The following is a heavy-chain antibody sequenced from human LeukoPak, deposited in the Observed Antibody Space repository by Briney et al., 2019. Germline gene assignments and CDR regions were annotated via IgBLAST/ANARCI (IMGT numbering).Heavy chain of an antibody. V-gene: IGHV4-38-2*02. Sequence: PSETLSLTCSVSGYSINSGYHWGWIRQPPGKGLEWIAIMHHTGSTHYNPSLQSRVTISIDTSKNQFSLKLSSVTAADTAVYYCARGRPTINSSSSIDYWGQGTLVTVSS. D-gene: IGHD6-13*01. CDR2: MHHTGST. CDR3: ARGRPTINSSSSIDY. J-gene: IGHJ4*02. CDR1: GYSINSGYH.